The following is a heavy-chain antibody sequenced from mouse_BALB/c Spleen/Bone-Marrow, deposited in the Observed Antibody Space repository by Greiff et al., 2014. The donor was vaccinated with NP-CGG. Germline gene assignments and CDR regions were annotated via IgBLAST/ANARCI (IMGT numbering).Heavy chain of an antibody. J-gene: IGHJ3*01. Sequence: QVQLQQSGAELVRPGASVKMSCKASGYTFTSYTMHWVKQRPGQGLEWIGYINPSSGYTNYNQKFKDKATLTADKSSSTAYMQLSSLTSEDSAVYYCAREVYGNPFAYWGQGTLVTVSA. D-gene: IGHD2-1*01. V-gene: IGHV1-4*01. CDR1: GYTFTSYT. CDR2: INPSSGYT. CDR3: AREVYGNPFAY.